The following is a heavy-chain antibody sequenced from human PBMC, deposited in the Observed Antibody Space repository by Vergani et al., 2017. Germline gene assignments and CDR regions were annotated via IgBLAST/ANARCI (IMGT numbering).Heavy chain of an antibody. CDR2: IRYDGSNK. J-gene: IGHJ4*02. CDR3: AKDQIAQYQLPHYSLFDY. D-gene: IGHD2-2*01. CDR1: GFTFSSYG. Sequence: QVQLVESGGGVVQPGGSLRLSCAASGFTFSSYGMHWVRQAPGKGLEWVAFIRYDGSNKYYADSVKGRFTISRDNSKNTLYLQMNSLRAEDTAVYYCAKDQIAQYQLPHYSLFDYWGQGTLVTVSS. V-gene: IGHV3-30*02.